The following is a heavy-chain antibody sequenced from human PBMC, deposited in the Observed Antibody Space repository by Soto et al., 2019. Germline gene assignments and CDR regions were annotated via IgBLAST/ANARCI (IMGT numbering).Heavy chain of an antibody. CDR2: MNPNSGNT. J-gene: IGHJ4*02. Sequence: ASVKVSCKASGYTFTSYDINWVLQATGQGVEWMGWMNPNSGNTGYAQKFQGRVTMTRNTSISTAYMELSSLRSEDTAVYYCARGPEFTNYDILTGYYLYWGQGTLVTVSS. D-gene: IGHD3-9*01. CDR1: GYTFTSYD. V-gene: IGHV1-8*01. CDR3: ARGPEFTNYDILTGYYLY.